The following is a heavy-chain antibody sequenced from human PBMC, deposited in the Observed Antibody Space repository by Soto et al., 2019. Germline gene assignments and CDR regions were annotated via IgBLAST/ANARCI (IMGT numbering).Heavy chain of an antibody. D-gene: IGHD2-15*01. Sequence: SGPTLVNPTQTLTLTCTFSGFSLSTSGVGVGWIRQPPGKALEWLALIYWDDDKRYSPSLKSRLTITKYTSKNQVVLTMTNMDPVETATYYCAHRPPPRYCSGGSCYPRSAFDIWGQGTMVTVSS. CDR3: AHRPPPRYCSGGSCYPRSAFDI. V-gene: IGHV2-5*02. J-gene: IGHJ3*02. CDR1: GFSLSTSGVG. CDR2: IYWDDDK.